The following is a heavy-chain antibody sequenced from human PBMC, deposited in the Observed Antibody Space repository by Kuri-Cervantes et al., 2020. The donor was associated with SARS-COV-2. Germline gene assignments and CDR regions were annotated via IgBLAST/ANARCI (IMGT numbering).Heavy chain of an antibody. J-gene: IGHJ4*02. D-gene: IGHD3-22*01. CDR3: AKDADTTGYFQYYFDY. CDR2: ITDNGGST. CDR1: GFTFRRNA. V-gene: IGHV3-23*01. Sequence: GESLKISCAASGFTFRRNAMGWVRQAPGKGLEWVSAITDNGGSTYYANSVKGRFTISRDNSKNTLYLQINSLTAEDTAIYYCAKDADTTGYFQYYFDYWGQGPLVTVPS.